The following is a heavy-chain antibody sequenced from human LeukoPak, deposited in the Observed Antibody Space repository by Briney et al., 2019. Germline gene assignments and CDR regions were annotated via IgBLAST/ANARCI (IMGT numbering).Heavy chain of an antibody. Sequence: SETLSLTCSVYSGSFSGYYWSWIRQPPEKGLEWIGEINHSGSTNYNPSLKSRVTISVDTSKNQFSLKLSSVTAADTAVYYCARGGRQYSSSWYVGYWGQGTLVTVSS. V-gene: IGHV4-34*01. D-gene: IGHD6-13*01. CDR1: SGSFSGYY. J-gene: IGHJ4*02. CDR2: INHSGST. CDR3: ARGGRQYSSSWYVGY.